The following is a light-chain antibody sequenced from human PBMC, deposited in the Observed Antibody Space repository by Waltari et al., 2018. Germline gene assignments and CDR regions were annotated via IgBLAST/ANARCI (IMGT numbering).Light chain of an antibody. Sequence: DIVMTQSPDSLAGSLGERATINCKSSQSVLYSSNNKNYFAWYQQKPGQPPKLLIYWASTRESGVPDRFSGSGSVTDFTLTISSLQAEDVAVYYCQQYYSTPRTFGQGTKVEIK. CDR2: WAS. CDR1: QSVLYSSNNKNY. V-gene: IGKV4-1*01. CDR3: QQYYSTPRT. J-gene: IGKJ1*01.